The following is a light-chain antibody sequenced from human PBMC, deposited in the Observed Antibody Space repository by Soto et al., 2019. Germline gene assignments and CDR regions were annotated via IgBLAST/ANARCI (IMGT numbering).Light chain of an antibody. Sequence: QPVLTQSPSASASLGASVKLTCTLSSGHTTYAIAWLQHQPEKGPRYLMRLDSSGSHTKGDGIPDRFSGSSFGAERYLTISSLQSEDDAVYYCQTWGAGVQVFGGGTKLTVL. V-gene: IGLV4-69*01. CDR2: LDSSGSH. CDR3: QTWGAGVQV. CDR1: SGHTTYA. J-gene: IGLJ3*02.